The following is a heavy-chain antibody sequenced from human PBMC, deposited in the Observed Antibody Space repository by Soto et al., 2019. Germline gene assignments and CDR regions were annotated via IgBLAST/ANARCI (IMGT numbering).Heavy chain of an antibody. CDR3: ARDPRIYSDPYYFDY. Sequence: SDTLSLTCTVSGGSISIFYWSWIRQPPGKGLEWIGYIYYYGNTNYNPSLKSRVTISVDTSKNQFSLKLSSVTAADTAVYYCARDPRIYSDPYYFDYWGQGTLVTVSS. V-gene: IGHV4-59*01. CDR2: IYYYGNT. CDR1: GGSISIFY. D-gene: IGHD4-17*01. J-gene: IGHJ4*02.